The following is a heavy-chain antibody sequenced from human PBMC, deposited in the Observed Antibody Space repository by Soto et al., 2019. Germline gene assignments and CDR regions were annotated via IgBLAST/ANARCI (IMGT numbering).Heavy chain of an antibody. CDR2: IWHDGSKQ. Sequence: QVQLVESGGGVVQPGRSLRLSCAASGFTFSSYGMHWVRQAPGKGLEWVALIWHDGSKQYYADSVKGRFAISRDNAKTTLYLQMNSLRAGDTAEYYCAREEGVVARAFDYWGQGALVTVSS. V-gene: IGHV3-33*01. CDR1: GFTFSSYG. CDR3: AREEGVVARAFDY. J-gene: IGHJ4*02. D-gene: IGHD2-15*01.